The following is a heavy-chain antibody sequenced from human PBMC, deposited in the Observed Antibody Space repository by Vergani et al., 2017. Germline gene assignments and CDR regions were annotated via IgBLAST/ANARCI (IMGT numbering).Heavy chain of an antibody. CDR1: GYSISSGYY. CDR3: ARGARSSGYYYQPPKRDYFDY. CDR2: IYHSGST. J-gene: IGHJ4*02. D-gene: IGHD3-22*01. V-gene: IGHV4-38-2*01. Sequence: QVQLQESGPGLVKPSETLSLTCAVSGYSISSGYYWGWIRQPPGKGLEWIGSIYHSGSTYYNPSLKSLVTISVDTSKNQFSLKLSSVTAADTAVYYCARGARSSGYYYQPPKRDYFDYWGQGTLVTVSS.